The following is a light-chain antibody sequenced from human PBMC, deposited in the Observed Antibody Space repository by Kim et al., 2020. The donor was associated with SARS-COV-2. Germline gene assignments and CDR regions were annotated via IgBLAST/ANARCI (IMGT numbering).Light chain of an antibody. CDR1: SLRSYY. CDR3: NSRESSANHWM. J-gene: IGLJ3*02. Sequence: SSELTQDPAVSVALGQTVRITCQGDSLRSYYASWYQQKPGQAPVLVFYGKNNRPSGIPDRFSGSYSGNTASLTITAAQAEDEADYYCNSRESSANHWMFGGGTKLIVL. CDR2: GKN. V-gene: IGLV3-19*01.